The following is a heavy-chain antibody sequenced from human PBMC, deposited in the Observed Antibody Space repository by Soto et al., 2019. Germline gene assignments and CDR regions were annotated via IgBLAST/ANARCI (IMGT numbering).Heavy chain of an antibody. CDR2: TYWDDDN. CDR1: GFSLNARAVG. D-gene: IGHD6-19*01. Sequence: QITLEESGPTLVKPTQTLTLTCTFSGFSLNARAVGVGWIRQPPGKALEWLAFTYWDDDNHYSPSLKNRLTITKDTSKNQVVLTMTNTDPADTATYYCAHGSGWLFDYWGQGTQVTVSS. V-gene: IGHV2-5*02. CDR3: AHGSGWLFDY. J-gene: IGHJ4*02.